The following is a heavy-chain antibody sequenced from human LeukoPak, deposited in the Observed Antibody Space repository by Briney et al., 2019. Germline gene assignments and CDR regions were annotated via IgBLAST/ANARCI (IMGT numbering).Heavy chain of an antibody. J-gene: IGHJ4*02. CDR3: ARGYTAMELSSFDY. CDR1: GFTFSSYS. V-gene: IGHV3-48*04. CDR2: ISSSGSTI. D-gene: IGHD5-18*01. Sequence: PGGSLRLSCAASGFTFSSYSMNWIRQAPGKGLEWVSYISSSGSTIYYADSVKGRFTISRDNAKNSLYLQMNSLRAEDTAVYYCARGYTAMELSSFDYWGQGTLVTVST.